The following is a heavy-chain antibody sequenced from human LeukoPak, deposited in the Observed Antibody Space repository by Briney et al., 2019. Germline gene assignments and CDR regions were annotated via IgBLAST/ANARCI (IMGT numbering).Heavy chain of an antibody. CDR2: ISGSGGST. CDR1: GFTFSSYA. D-gene: IGHD3-9*01. V-gene: IGHV3-23*01. CDR3: AKEGLRYFDWLLAPWPPPFDY. J-gene: IGHJ4*02. Sequence: GGSLRLSCAASGFTFSSYAMSWVRQAPGKGLEWVSAISGSGGSTYYADSVKGRFTISRDNSKNTLYLQMNSLRAEDTAVYYCAKEGLRYFDWLLAPWPPPFDYWGQGTLVTVSS.